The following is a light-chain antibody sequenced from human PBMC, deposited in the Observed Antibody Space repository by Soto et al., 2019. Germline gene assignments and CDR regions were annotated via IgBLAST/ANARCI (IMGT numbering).Light chain of an antibody. CDR1: SSDVGGYNA. Sequence: QSVLTQPRSVSGSPGQSVTISCTGTSSDVGGYNAVSWYQQRPGKAPELMIYDVTKRPSGVPDRFSGSKSGNTASLTISGLQAEDEADYYCCSYAGSYIYVFATGTKV. CDR3: CSYAGSYIYV. J-gene: IGLJ1*01. V-gene: IGLV2-11*01. CDR2: DVT.